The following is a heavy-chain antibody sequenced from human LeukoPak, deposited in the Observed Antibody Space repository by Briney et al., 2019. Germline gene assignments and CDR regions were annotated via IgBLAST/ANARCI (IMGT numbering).Heavy chain of an antibody. CDR1: GFTFDAFG. D-gene: IGHD4-17*01. CDR3: ARGTTDYYYGMDV. Sequence: GALSLSCAASGFTFDAFGMTWVRPAPGKGLEWVSAIRGDAGSTGYADSVKGRFTISRDNSKNTLYLQMNSLRAEDTAVYYCARGTTDYYYGMDVWGQGTTVTVSS. V-gene: IGHV3-20*04. CDR2: IRGDAGST. J-gene: IGHJ6*02.